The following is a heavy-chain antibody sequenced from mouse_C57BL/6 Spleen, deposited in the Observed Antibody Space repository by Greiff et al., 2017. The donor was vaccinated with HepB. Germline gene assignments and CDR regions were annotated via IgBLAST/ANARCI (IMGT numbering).Heavy chain of an antibody. Sequence: QVQLQQPGAELVMPGASVKLSCKASGYTFTSYWMHWVKQRPGQGLEWIGEIDPSDSYTNYNQKFKGKSTLTVDKSSSTAYMQLSSLTSVDSAVYYCARSRARGYFDYWGQGTTLTVSS. CDR2: IDPSDSYT. CDR1: GYTFTSYW. J-gene: IGHJ2*01. D-gene: IGHD3-1*01. V-gene: IGHV1-69*01. CDR3: ARSRARGYFDY.